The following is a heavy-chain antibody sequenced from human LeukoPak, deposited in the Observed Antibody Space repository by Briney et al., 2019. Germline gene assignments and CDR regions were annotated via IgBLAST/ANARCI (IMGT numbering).Heavy chain of an antibody. D-gene: IGHD6-19*01. CDR3: ARDIAVAGTGE. Sequence: SATVSLICTVSGGSITMYYWSWIRHPPGEGLEWIGYIYYSGSTNYNPSLKGRVPISVHTSKNQFSRKLSSVTAADTAVYYCARDIAVAGTGEGGQETLVTVP. CDR1: GGSITMYY. J-gene: IGHJ4*02. V-gene: IGHV4-59*01. CDR2: IYYSGST.